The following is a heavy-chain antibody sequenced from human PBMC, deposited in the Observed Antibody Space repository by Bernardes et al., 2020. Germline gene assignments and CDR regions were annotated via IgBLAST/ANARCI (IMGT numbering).Heavy chain of an antibody. V-gene: IGHV4-59*01. J-gene: IGHJ4*02. Sequence: SETLSLTCTVSGGSISSYYWSWIRQPPGKGLEWIGYIYYSGSTNYNPSLKSRVTISVDTSKNQFSLKLSSVTAADTAVYYCARVGEDYYDSSGYYYIYWGQGTLVTVSS. CDR2: IYYSGST. D-gene: IGHD3-22*01. CDR3: ARVGEDYYDSSGYYYIY. CDR1: GGSISSYY.